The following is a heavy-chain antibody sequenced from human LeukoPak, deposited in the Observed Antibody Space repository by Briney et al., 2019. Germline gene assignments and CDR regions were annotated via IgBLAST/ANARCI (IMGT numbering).Heavy chain of an antibody. CDR3: ARFTSLDVYAFDI. V-gene: IGHV1-18*01. CDR2: ISAYNANT. CDR1: GYTFNSYG. D-gene: IGHD1-1*01. J-gene: IGHJ3*02. Sequence: ASVKVSRKASGYTFNSYGISWVRQAPGQGLEWMGWISAYNANTNYAQKLQGRVTMTTDTSTSTAHMELRSLRSDDTAVYYCARFTSLDVYAFDIWGQGTMVTVSS.